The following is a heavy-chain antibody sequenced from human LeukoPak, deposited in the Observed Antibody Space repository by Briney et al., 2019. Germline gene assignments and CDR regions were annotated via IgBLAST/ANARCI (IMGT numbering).Heavy chain of an antibody. J-gene: IGHJ3*02. D-gene: IGHD6-13*01. CDR2: ISGSGGST. V-gene: IGHV3-23*01. CDR1: GFTFSSYA. Sequence: PGGSLRLSCAASGFTFSSYAMSWVRQAPGKGLEWVSAISGSGGSTSYADSVKGRFTNSRDNSKNTLYLQMNSLRAEDTAVYYCAKDLGYRSSWRDAFDIWGQGTMVTVSS. CDR3: AKDLGYRSSWRDAFDI.